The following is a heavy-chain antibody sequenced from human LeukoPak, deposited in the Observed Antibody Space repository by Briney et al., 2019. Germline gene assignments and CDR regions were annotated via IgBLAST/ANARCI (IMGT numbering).Heavy chain of an antibody. Sequence: SETLSLTCSISGGSFSTHFWSWVRQPAGKGLEWIGRIYPSGNTNYNPSLKSRLNLSVGTSKTQFSLRLSSVTAADTAVYYCAREGSGSYYNYYYFYMDVWGKGTTVTISS. D-gene: IGHD3-10*01. V-gene: IGHV4-4*07. J-gene: IGHJ6*03. CDR2: IYPSGNT. CDR1: GGSFSTHF. CDR3: AREGSGSYYNYYYFYMDV.